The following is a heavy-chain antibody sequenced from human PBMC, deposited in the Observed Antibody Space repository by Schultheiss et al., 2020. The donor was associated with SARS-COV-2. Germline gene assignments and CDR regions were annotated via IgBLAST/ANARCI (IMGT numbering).Heavy chain of an antibody. J-gene: IGHJ6*02. V-gene: IGHV4-34*01. Sequence: SQTLSLTCAVYGGSFSGYYWSWIRQPPGKGLEWIGEINHSGSTNYNPSLKSRVTILVDTSKNQFSLKLSSVTAADTAVYYCARMGARLRFLSWYYYGMDVWGQGTTVTVSS. D-gene: IGHD3-3*01. CDR2: INHSGST. CDR1: GGSFSGYY. CDR3: ARMGARLRFLSWYYYGMDV.